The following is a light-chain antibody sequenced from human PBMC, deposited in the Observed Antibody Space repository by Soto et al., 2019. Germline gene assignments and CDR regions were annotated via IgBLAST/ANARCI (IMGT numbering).Light chain of an antibody. J-gene: IGLJ1*01. CDR3: SSYTSSSTLLYV. CDR1: SSDVVGYNY. V-gene: IGLV2-14*01. Sequence: QSVVTQPASVSGSPGQSITISCTGTSSDVVGYNYVSWYQQHPGKAPKLMIYDVSNRPSGVSNRFSGSKSGNTASLTISGLQAEDEADYYCSSYTSSSTLLYVFGTGTKVTVL. CDR2: DVS.